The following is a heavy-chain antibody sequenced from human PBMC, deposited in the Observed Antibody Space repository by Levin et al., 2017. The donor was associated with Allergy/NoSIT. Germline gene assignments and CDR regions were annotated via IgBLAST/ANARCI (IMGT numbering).Heavy chain of an antibody. Sequence: QSGGSLRLSCEASGFTFSSYSMNWVRQAPGKGLESVSYISRDSSTIHYADSVKGRFTVSRDNAKNSVYLQMNSLRGDDTAVYYCARTAYGMDVWGQGTTVTVSS. J-gene: IGHJ6*02. V-gene: IGHV3-48*01. CDR2: ISRDSSTI. CDR3: ARTAYGMDV. CDR1: GFTFSSYS.